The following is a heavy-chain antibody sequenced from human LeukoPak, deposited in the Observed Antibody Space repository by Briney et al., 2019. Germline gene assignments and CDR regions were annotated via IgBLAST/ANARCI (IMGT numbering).Heavy chain of an antibody. CDR1: GGSISSYY. Sequence: PSETLSLTCTVSGGSISSYYWSWIRQPPGKGLEWIGCIFYSGSTNYNPSLKSRVTISVDTSKNQFSLNLSSVTAADTAVYYCAIYDVSGYKYNYIAHWGQGTLVTVSS. J-gene: IGHJ4*02. V-gene: IGHV4-59*01. D-gene: IGHD3-22*01. CDR3: AIYDVSGYKYNYIAH. CDR2: IFYSGST.